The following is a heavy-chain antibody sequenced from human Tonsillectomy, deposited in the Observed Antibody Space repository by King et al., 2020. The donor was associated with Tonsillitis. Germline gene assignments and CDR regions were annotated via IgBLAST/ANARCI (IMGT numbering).Heavy chain of an antibody. CDR3: ARGPKTTVVFDY. V-gene: IGHV3-48*03. D-gene: IGHD4-23*01. J-gene: IGHJ4*02. Sequence: QLVESGGGLVQPGGSLRLSCAASGFTFSSYEMNWVRQAPGKGLEWVSYISSSRSTIYYADSVKGRFTISRDNAKNSLYLQMNSLRAEDTAVYYCARGPKTTVVFDYWGKGTLVTVSS. CDR1: GFTFSSYE. CDR2: ISSSRSTI.